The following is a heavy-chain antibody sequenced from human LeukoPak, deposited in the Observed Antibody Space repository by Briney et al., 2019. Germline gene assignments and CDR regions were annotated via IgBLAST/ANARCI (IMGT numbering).Heavy chain of an antibody. Sequence: ASVKVSCKASGYTFASYAMHWVRQAPGQRLEWMGWINAGNGNTKYSQKFQGRVTITRDTSASTAYMELSSLRSEDTAVYYCARDPPSVGATTHPLVYWGQGTLVTVSS. CDR2: INAGNGNT. V-gene: IGHV1-3*01. CDR1: GYTFASYA. D-gene: IGHD1-26*01. J-gene: IGHJ4*02. CDR3: ARDPPSVGATTHPLVY.